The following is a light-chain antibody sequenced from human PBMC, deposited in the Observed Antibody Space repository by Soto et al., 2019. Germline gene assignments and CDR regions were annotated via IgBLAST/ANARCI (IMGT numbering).Light chain of an antibody. CDR3: QQYNNWPFT. V-gene: IGKV3-15*01. Sequence: ELVMTHSPATLSVPPGARSPLSGRASQSVSSNLAWYQQKPGQAPRLLIYGASTRATGIPARFSGSGSGTEFTLTISSLQSEDFAVYYCQQYNNWPFTFGPGTKVDIK. CDR1: QSVSSN. CDR2: GAS. J-gene: IGKJ3*01.